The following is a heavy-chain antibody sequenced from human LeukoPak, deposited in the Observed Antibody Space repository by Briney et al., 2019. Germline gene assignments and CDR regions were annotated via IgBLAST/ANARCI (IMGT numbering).Heavy chain of an antibody. V-gene: IGHV4-39*02. CDR1: GGSISSSSYY. J-gene: IGHJ4*02. D-gene: IGHD6-19*01. CDR2: IYNSGST. CDR3: ARDRAPNSSGWLLYFDY. Sequence: SETLSLTCSVSGGSISSSSYYWGWIRQPPGKGLEWIGSIYNSGSTYYNPSLKSRVTVSVDRTKNQFSLKLNSVTAADTAMYYCARDRAPNSSGWLLYFDYWGQGTLVTVSS.